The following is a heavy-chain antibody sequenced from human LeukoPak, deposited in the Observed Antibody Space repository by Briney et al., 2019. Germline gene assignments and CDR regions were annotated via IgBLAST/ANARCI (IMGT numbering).Heavy chain of an antibody. Sequence: ASGEVSCQASGAPVSTYYIHGVRQAPGQGGQGMGIINPIGSSTSYEQKFQGRATMTRATSTSTVYMELSSLRSDDTAIYYCARSVKMPTIVHWGQGTLVTVSS. CDR2: INPIGSST. D-gene: IGHD5-24*01. V-gene: IGHV1-46*03. CDR1: GAPVSTYY. CDR3: ARSVKMPTIVH. J-gene: IGHJ4*02.